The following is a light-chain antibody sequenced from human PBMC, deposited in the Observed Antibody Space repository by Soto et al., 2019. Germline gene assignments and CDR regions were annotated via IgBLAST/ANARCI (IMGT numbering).Light chain of an antibody. J-gene: IGLJ3*02. Sequence: QAVVTQEPSLTVSPGGTVTLTCASSTGAVTSGNYPNWFQQKPGQAPTSLIHSTGDKHSWTPARFSGSLLGDKAALTLSAVQPEYEADYYCLLYYGGVQLFGGGTKVTVL. V-gene: IGLV7-43*01. CDR1: TGAVTSGNY. CDR3: LLYYGGVQL. CDR2: STG.